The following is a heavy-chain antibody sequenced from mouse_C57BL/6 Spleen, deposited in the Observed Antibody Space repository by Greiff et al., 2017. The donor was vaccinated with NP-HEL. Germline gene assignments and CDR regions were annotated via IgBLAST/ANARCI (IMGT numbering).Heavy chain of an antibody. CDR2: IDPETGGT. V-gene: IGHV1-15*01. CDR1: GYTFTDYE. J-gene: IGHJ2*01. D-gene: IGHD2-5*01. Sequence: QVQLKQSGAELVRPGASVTLSCKASGYTFTDYEMHWVKQTPVHGLEWIGAIDPETGGTAYNQKFKGKAILTADKSSSTAYMELRSLTSEDSAVYYCTRRGYYSNFGDYFDYWGQGTTLTVSS. CDR3: TRRGYYSNFGDYFDY.